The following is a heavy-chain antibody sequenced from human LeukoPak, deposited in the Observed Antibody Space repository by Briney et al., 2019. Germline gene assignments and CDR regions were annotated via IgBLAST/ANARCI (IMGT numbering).Heavy chain of an antibody. CDR1: GGSISSYY. D-gene: IGHD6-19*01. J-gene: IGHJ4*02. V-gene: IGHV4-59*01. Sequence: SETLSLTCAVYGGSISSYYWSWIRQPAGKGLEWIGYIYYSGSTNYNPSLKSRVTISVDTSKNQFSLKLSSETAADTAVYYCARGGSSGFNKRFDYWGQGTLVTVSS. CDR3: ARGGSSGFNKRFDY. CDR2: IYYSGST.